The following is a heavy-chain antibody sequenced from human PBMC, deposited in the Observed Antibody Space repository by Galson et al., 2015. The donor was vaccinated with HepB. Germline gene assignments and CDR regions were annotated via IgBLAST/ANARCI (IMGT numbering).Heavy chain of an antibody. CDR2: IYPGDSDT. V-gene: IGHV5-51*01. CDR3: ARRAVVGYSYGYDFDY. CDR1: GYSFTSYW. D-gene: IGHD5-18*01. J-gene: IGHJ4*02. Sequence: QSGAEVKKPGESLKISCKGSGYSFTSYWIGWVRQMPGKGLEWMGIIYPGDSDTRYSPSFQGQVTISADKSISTAYLQWSSLKASDTAMYYCARRAVVGYSYGYDFDYWGQGTLVTVSS.